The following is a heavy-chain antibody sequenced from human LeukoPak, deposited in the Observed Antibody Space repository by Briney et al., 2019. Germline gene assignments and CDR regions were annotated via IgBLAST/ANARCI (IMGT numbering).Heavy chain of an antibody. Sequence: PSETLSLTCTVSGGSISSTSYYWGWIRQSPGKGLEWIGSIYYSGNTYYNPSLKSRVTISVDTSNNQFSLKLSSVTAADTAVYYCASTVLGSPYYYMDVWGKGTTVTVSS. D-gene: IGHD3-16*01. V-gene: IGHV4-39*01. CDR2: IYYSGNT. CDR3: ASTVLGSPYYYMDV. CDR1: GGSISSTSYY. J-gene: IGHJ6*03.